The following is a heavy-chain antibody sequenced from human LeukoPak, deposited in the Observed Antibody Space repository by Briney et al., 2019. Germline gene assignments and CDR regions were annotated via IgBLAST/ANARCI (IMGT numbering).Heavy chain of an antibody. Sequence: GGSLRLSCAASGFTFSSYWMHWVRQAPGKGLVWVSRINSDGSSTNYADSVKGRFTISRDNAKNTLYLQMDSLRAEDTAMYYCARGSGSHYSLGYWGQGTLVPVCS. CDR1: GFTFSSYW. D-gene: IGHD1-26*01. J-gene: IGHJ4*02. V-gene: IGHV3-74*01. CDR3: ARGSGSHYSLGY. CDR2: INSDGSST.